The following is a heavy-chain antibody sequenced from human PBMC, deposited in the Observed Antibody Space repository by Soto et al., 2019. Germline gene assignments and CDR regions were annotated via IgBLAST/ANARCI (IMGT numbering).Heavy chain of an antibody. J-gene: IGHJ4*02. V-gene: IGHV4-30-2*01. Sequence: QLQLQESGSGLVKPSQTLSLTCAVSGGSISSGCYSWSWIRQPPGKGLEWIGYIYHSGSTYYNPSLKSRFTISLDRAKNPFSLKLSSVTAADTAVYYCASGPPNTYLGQGSLVTVYS. CDR1: GGSISSGCYS. CDR3: ASGPPNTY. CDR2: IYHSGST. D-gene: IGHD2-8*01.